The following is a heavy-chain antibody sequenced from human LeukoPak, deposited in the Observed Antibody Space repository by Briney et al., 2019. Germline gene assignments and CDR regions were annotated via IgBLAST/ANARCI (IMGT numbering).Heavy chain of an antibody. Sequence: GGSLRLSCAASGFTFSSYGMHWVRQAPGKGLEWVAVISYDGSNKYYADSVKGRFTISRDNSKNTLYLQMNSLRDEDTAVYYCAKADYGDSPFDPWGQGTLVTVSS. CDR2: ISYDGSNK. D-gene: IGHD4-17*01. V-gene: IGHV3-30*18. CDR1: GFTFSSYG. J-gene: IGHJ5*02. CDR3: AKADYGDSPFDP.